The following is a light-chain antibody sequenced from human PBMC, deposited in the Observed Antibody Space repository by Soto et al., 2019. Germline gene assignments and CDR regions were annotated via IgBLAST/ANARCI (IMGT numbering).Light chain of an antibody. CDR1: QYINTR. Sequence: EIILTQSPSTLSSIPSDRVTLSCRASQYINTRLAWYQHRPGQAPRLLIYQTSIRAAGIPARFGASGSGTDFTLTISDVQPEDFALYYCHQRQSWPRTFGQGTKVDI. V-gene: IGKV3-11*01. CDR3: HQRQSWPRT. J-gene: IGKJ1*01. CDR2: QTS.